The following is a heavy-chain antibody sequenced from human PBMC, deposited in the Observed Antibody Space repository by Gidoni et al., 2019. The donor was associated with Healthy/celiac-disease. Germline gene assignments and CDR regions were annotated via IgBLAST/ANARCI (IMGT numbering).Heavy chain of an antibody. CDR2: IYYSGST. Sequence: QVQLQESGPGLVKPSQTLSLTCTVSGGSISSGGYYWSWIRQHPGKGLEWIGYIYYSGSTYYNPSLKSRVTISVDTSKNQFSLKLSSVTAADTAVYYCARDYYDSSGYDRTRGYYGMDVWGQGTTVTVSS. CDR3: ARDYYDSSGYDRTRGYYGMDV. D-gene: IGHD3-22*01. CDR1: GGSISSGGYY. J-gene: IGHJ6*02. V-gene: IGHV4-31*03.